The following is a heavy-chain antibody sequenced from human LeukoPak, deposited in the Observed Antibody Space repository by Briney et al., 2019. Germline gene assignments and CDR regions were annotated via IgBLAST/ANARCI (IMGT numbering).Heavy chain of an antibody. V-gene: IGHV4-39*07. D-gene: IGHD2-2*01. Sequence: SETLSLTCTVSGGSITSSSDYWGWIRQPPGKGLEWIGSISYSGNTFYNPSLRSRVTTSIDTSKNQFSLRLSSVTAADTAVYYCARAGCSSTSCNVDYWGQGTLVTVSS. CDR2: ISYSGNT. CDR1: GGSITSSSDY. CDR3: ARAGCSSTSCNVDY. J-gene: IGHJ4*02.